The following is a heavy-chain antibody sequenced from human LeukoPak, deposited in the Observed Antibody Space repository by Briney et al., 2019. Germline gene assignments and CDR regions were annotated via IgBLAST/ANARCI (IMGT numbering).Heavy chain of an antibody. CDR1: GYTFTSYD. D-gene: IGHD5-18*01. J-gene: IGHJ4*02. Sequence: GASVKVSCKASGYTFTSYDINWVRQATGQGLEWMGWMNPNSGSTGYAQKFQGRVTMTRNTSISTAYMELSSLRSEDTAVYYCARLGVYDGNSYGSYWGQGTLVTVSS. V-gene: IGHV1-8*01. CDR2: MNPNSGST. CDR3: ARLGVYDGNSYGSY.